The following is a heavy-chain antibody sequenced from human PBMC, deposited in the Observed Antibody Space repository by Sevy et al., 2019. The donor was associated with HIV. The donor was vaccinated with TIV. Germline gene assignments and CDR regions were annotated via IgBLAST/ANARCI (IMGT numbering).Heavy chain of an antibody. V-gene: IGHV3-53*01. D-gene: IGHD2-21*01. CDR3: AREFGDCYNPRYYFDY. Sequence: GGSLRLSCAASGFTVSTNYMSWVRQAPGKGLEWVSVIYSGGTTYYADSVKGRFTISRDKSKNTLYLQMNSLRAEDTAAYYCAREFGDCYNPRYYFDYWGQGTLVTVSS. J-gene: IGHJ4*02. CDR1: GFTVSTNY. CDR2: IYSGGTT.